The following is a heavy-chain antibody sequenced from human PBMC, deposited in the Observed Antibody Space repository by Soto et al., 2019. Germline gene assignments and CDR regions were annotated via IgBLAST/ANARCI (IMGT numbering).Heavy chain of an antibody. J-gene: IGHJ6*03. CDR2: ISAYNGNT. D-gene: IGHD4-4*01. CDR3: ARDLTVTTPYYYYNMDV. V-gene: IGHV1-18*01. CDR1: GYTFTSYG. Sequence: GASVKVSCKASGYTFTSYGISWVRQAPGQGLEWMGWISAYNGNTNYAQKLQGRVTMTTDTSTSTAYMELRSLRSDDTAVYYCARDLTVTTPYYYYNMDVWGKGTTVTVSS.